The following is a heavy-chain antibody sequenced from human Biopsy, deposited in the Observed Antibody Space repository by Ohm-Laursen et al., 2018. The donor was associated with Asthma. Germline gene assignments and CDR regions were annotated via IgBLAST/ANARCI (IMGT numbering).Heavy chain of an antibody. CDR3: ARVDAIMISGDFYFYSGFDL. V-gene: IGHV1-69*13. CDR2: IIPMYGVP. Sequence: SVKVSCKASGGTFRTYAFNWVRQAPGQGLEWMGGIIPMYGVPKVAQKFQGRVTITADESTSTAYMEMSSLRSGDTAVYYCARVDAIMISGDFYFYSGFDLWGQGTTVRVSS. CDR1: GGTFRTYA. J-gene: IGHJ6*02. D-gene: IGHD3-16*01.